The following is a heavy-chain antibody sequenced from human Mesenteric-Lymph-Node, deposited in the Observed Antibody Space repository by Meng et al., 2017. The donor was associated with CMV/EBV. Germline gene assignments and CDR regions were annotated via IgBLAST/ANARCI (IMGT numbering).Heavy chain of an antibody. V-gene: IGHV3-66*02. D-gene: IGHD4-11*01. J-gene: IGHJ4*02. CDR2: IYSGGST. Sequence: LSCAASGFTVSRNYMTWVREAPGKGLEWVSVIYSGGSTYYADSVKSRFTISRDNSKNTLYLQMNSLRAEDTAVYYCARGYSNYYFDYWGQGTLVTVSS. CDR1: GFTVSRNY. CDR3: ARGYSNYYFDY.